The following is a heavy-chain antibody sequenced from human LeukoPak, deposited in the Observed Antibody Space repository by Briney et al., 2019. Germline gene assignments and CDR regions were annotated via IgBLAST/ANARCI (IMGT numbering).Heavy chain of an antibody. CDR2: IYYSGST. J-gene: IGHJ5*02. CDR3: ASNYYDSSGQNWFDP. D-gene: IGHD3-22*01. CDR1: GGSISSYY. Sequence: PSETLSLTCTVSGGSISSYYWSWIRQPPGKGLEWIGYIYYSGSTNYNPSLKSRVTISVDTSKNQFSLKLSSVTAADTAVYYCASNYYDSSGQNWFDPWGQGTLVTVSS. V-gene: IGHV4-59*08.